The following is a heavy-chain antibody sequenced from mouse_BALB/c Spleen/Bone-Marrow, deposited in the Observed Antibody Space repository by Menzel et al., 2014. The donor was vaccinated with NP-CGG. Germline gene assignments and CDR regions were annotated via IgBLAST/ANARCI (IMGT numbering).Heavy chain of an antibody. V-gene: IGHV1-80*01. D-gene: IGHD1-1*01. J-gene: IGHJ4*01. CDR2: IYPGDGDT. CDR1: GHAFSSYW. CDR3: ARWITTVVAPYVMDY. Sequence: QVQLQQSGAELVRPGSSVKISCKASGHAFSSYWMNGVKQRPGQGLEWIGQIYPGDGDTNYNGKFKGKATLTADKSSSTAYMQLSSLTSEDSAVYFCARWITTVVAPYVMDYWGQGTSVTVSS.